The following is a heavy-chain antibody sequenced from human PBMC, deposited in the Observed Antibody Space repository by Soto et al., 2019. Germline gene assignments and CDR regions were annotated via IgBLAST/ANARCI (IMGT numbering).Heavy chain of an antibody. D-gene: IGHD2-15*01. CDR1: GGLVSSSDHY. J-gene: IGHJ3*02. CDR2: IYYTGNT. V-gene: IGHV4-39*01. CDR3: ARLVRYCSGGSCYFTRDAFDI. Sequence: SETLSLTCTVSGGLVSSSDHYWGWIRQPPGKGLEWIGNIYYTGNTYYNPSLKSRVTISVDTSKNQFSLKLSSVTAADTAVYYCARLVRYCSGGSCYFTRDAFDIWGQGTMVTVSS.